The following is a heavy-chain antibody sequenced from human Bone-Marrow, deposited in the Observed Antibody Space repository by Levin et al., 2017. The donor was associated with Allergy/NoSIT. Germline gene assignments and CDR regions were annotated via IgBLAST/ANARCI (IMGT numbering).Heavy chain of an antibody. CDR3: ARGPPPREQTALRPSRYAMDG. CDR1: SGSIIGYF. D-gene: IGHD1/OR15-1a*01. J-gene: IGHJ6*02. V-gene: IGHV4-59*01. CDR2: LSLTGNT. Sequence: SETLSLTCNVSSGSIIGYFWSWIRQPPGKGLEWIGGLSLTGNTIYNPSLMNRLTISEDTSKNGFSLTLRSVFSPDTALYYCARGPPPREQTALRPSRYAMDGWGHGTMVTVSS.